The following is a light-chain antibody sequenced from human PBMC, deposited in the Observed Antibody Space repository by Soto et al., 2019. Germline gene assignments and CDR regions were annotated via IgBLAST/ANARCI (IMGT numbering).Light chain of an antibody. CDR3: QQYDTYWT. J-gene: IGKJ1*01. CDR1: QNIGTW. Sequence: DIQMTQSPSTLSASVGDTVIITCRASQNIGTWLAWYQQKPGKAPKLLIYKASSLESGVPSRFSGSGSGTVFTLTISSLQPDDFEIYYCQQYDTYWTFGQGTKVEIK. V-gene: IGKV1-5*03. CDR2: KAS.